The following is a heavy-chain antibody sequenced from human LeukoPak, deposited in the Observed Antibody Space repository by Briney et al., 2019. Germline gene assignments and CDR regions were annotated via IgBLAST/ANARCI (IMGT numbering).Heavy chain of an antibody. CDR3: AIPVDIVATTHPGYFDY. V-gene: IGHV1-69*01. CDR1: GGTFSSYA. D-gene: IGHD5-12*01. CDR2: IIPIFGTA. Sequence: SVKVSCKASGGTFSSYAISWVRQAPGQGLEWMGGIIPIFGTANYAQKSQGRVTITADESTSTAYMELSSLRSEDTAVYYCAIPVDIVATTHPGYFDYWGQGTLVTVSS. J-gene: IGHJ4*02.